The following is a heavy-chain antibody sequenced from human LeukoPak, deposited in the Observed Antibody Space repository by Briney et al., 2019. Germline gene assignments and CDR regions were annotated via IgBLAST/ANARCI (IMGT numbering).Heavy chain of an antibody. CDR2: IYYSGST. CDR1: GGSVSSGSYY. J-gene: IGHJ4*02. CDR3: ERDNSDYDYVWGSYRRFDY. Sequence: KPSEPLSLTCTVSGGSVSSGSYYWSWIRQPPGKGLERIGYIYYSGSTNYNPSLKSRVTISVDTFKNQFSLKLSSVTAADTGVYYCERDNSDYDYVWGSYRRFDYWGQGTLVTVSS. D-gene: IGHD3-16*02. V-gene: IGHV4-61*01.